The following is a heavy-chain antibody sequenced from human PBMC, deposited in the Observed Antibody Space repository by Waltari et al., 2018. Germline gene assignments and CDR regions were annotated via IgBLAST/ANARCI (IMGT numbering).Heavy chain of an antibody. CDR2: INHSGST. CDR3: AREEVYCSGGSCYSLYGWFDT. V-gene: IGHV4-34*01. D-gene: IGHD2-15*01. CDR1: GGSFSGCY. Sequence: QEQLQQWGAGLLKPSETLSLTCAVYGGSFSGCYWVWIRQPPGKGLEWIGEINHSGSTNYNPSLKSRVTISVDTSKNQFSLKLSSVTAADTAVYYCAREEVYCSGGSCYSLYGWFDTWGQGTLVTVSS. J-gene: IGHJ5*02.